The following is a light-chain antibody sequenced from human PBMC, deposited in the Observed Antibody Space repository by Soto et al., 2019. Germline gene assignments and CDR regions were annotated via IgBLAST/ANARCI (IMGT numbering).Light chain of an antibody. Sequence: EIVLTQSPGTLSLSPGERATLSCRASQNVRSSLAWYQQKPGQAPRLLISGASNRATGIPDRFSGGGSGTEFTLTISRLEPEDFAVYFCQQYGGSPLTFGGGTKVEIK. CDR3: QQYGGSPLT. V-gene: IGKV3-20*01. CDR1: QNVRSS. J-gene: IGKJ4*01. CDR2: GAS.